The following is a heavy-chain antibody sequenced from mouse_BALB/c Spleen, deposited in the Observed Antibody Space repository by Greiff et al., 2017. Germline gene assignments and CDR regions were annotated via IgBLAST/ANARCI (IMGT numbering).Heavy chain of an antibody. CDR1: GFSLTSYG. J-gene: IGHJ2*01. CDR2: IWAGGST. CDR3: ARDPHYYGNPYLDY. D-gene: IGHD1-1*01. Sequence: VQRVESGPGLVAPSQSLSITCTVSGFSLTSYGVHWVRQPPGKGLEWLGVIWAGGSTNYNSALMSRLSISKDNSKSQVFLKMNSLQTDDTAMYYCARDPHYYGNPYLDYWGQGTTRTVAS. V-gene: IGHV2-9*02.